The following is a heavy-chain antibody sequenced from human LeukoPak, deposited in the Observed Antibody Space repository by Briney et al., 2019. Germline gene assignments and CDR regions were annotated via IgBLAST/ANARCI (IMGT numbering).Heavy chain of an antibody. D-gene: IGHD5-24*01. J-gene: IGHJ6*02. CDR3: ARGWKWLHPYNMSV. V-gene: IGHV1-2*02. Sequence: ASVKVSCKGSGYTFTGYYLHWVRQAPGQGLEWMGWIKCNSGDTNYAQKFQDRVTITRDTSISTAYMELSSLRSDDTALYFCARGWKWLHPYNMSVWGQGTTVSVSS. CDR2: IKCNSGDT. CDR1: GYTFTGYY.